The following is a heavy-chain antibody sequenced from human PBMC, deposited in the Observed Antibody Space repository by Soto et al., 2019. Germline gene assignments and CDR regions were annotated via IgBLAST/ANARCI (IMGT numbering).Heavy chain of an antibody. CDR1: GGSISSGISY. J-gene: IGHJ4*02. CDR3: ARGKPRWMNWNQDDDFDS. V-gene: IGHV4-31*03. D-gene: IGHD1-1*01. CDR2: IYYKGTT. Sequence: PSETLSLTCTVSGGSISSGISYWGWIRHHPGKGLEWIGYIYYKGTTYYNPSLKSRVTISVDTSKNQFSLKLSSVTAADTAVYYCARGKPRWMNWNQDDDFDSWGQRTLVTVSS.